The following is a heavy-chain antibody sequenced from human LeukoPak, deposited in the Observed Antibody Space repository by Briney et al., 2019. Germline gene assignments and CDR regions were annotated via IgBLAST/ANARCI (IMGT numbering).Heavy chain of an antibody. CDR3: ARDEGAGTTIRGFDS. V-gene: IGHV3-74*01. CDR1: GFTFSGYW. J-gene: IGHJ4*02. Sequence: GGSLRLSCAASGFTFSGYWMHWVRQAPGKGLVWVSSIKTDSTERRYVDSVKGRFTISRDNARKTLYLQMTSLRAEDTAVYYCARDEGAGTTIRGFDSWGLGTLVTVSS. D-gene: IGHD1-7*01. CDR2: IKTDSTER.